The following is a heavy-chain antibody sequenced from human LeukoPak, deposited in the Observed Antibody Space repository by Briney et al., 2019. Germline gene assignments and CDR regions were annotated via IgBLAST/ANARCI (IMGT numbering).Heavy chain of an antibody. D-gene: IGHD1-14*01. Sequence: GGSLTLSCAASGFTFSTYAMAWVRQAPGMGLMWLSSISPDGHYVYYADSVKGRFTTSRDNFKNTVYLQMNSLRAEDTAVYFCANQEPSYIADLARVADASDIWGHGTMVSVSS. V-gene: IGHV3-23*01. CDR3: ANQEPSYIADLARVADASDI. CDR2: ISPDGHYV. J-gene: IGHJ3*02. CDR1: GFTFSTYA.